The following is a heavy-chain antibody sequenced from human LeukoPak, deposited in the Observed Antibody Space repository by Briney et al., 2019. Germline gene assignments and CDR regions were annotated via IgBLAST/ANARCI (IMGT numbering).Heavy chain of an antibody. V-gene: IGHV3-21*01. CDR3: ARDYCSGGSCYSYAFDI. CDR2: ISSSSSYI. CDR1: GFTFSSYW. D-gene: IGHD2-15*01. J-gene: IGHJ3*02. Sequence: GGSLRLSCAASGFTFSSYWMHWVRQAPGKGLEWVSSISSSSSYIYYADSVKGRFTISRDNAKNSLYLQMNSLRAEDTAVYYCARDYCSGGSCYSYAFDIWGQGTMVTVSS.